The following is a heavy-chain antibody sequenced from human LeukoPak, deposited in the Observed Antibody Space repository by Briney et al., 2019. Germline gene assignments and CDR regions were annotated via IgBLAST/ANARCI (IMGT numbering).Heavy chain of an antibody. Sequence: PGGSLRLSCAASGFTFSSYAMSWVRQAPGKGLEWVSAISGSGSSTYYADSVKGRFTISRDNSKNTLYLQMNSLRAEDTAVYYCAKDSTVMVTGQFQHWGQGTLVTVSS. CDR2: ISGSGSST. CDR1: GFTFSSYA. CDR3: AKDSTVMVTGQFQH. J-gene: IGHJ1*01. D-gene: IGHD5-18*01. V-gene: IGHV3-23*01.